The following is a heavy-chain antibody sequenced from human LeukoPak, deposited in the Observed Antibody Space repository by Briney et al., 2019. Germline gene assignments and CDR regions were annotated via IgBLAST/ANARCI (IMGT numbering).Heavy chain of an antibody. CDR2: IYYSGST. Sequence: SETLSLTCTVSGGSISSYYWSWIRQPPGKGLEWIGYIYYSGSTNYNPSLKSRVTISVDTPKNQFSLKLSSVTAADTAVYYCARAREVVAATLLPDYWGQGTLVTVSS. V-gene: IGHV4-59*01. CDR1: GGSISSYY. J-gene: IGHJ4*02. D-gene: IGHD2-15*01. CDR3: ARAREVVAATLLPDY.